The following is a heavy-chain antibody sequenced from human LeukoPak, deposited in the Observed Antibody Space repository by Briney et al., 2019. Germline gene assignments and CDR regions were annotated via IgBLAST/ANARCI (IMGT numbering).Heavy chain of an antibody. J-gene: IGHJ4*02. V-gene: IGHV3-7*02. D-gene: IGHD3-10*01. CDR2: INQDESEK. CDR1: GFNFNNYW. Sequence: GGSLRLSCVGTGFNFNNYWMTWVRQAPGKGLEWVANINQDESEKYYVDSVKGRFTISRDNSKNTLYLQMNSLRAEDTAVYYCAKSAGSGIDYWGQGTLVTVSS. CDR3: AKSAGSGIDY.